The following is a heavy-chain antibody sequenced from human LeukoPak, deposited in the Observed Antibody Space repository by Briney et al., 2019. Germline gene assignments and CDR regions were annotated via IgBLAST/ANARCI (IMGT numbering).Heavy chain of an antibody. CDR1: GFSLSTTGVG. CDR3: ARLIEQYGDYRTLDY. CDR2: HYWDDDK. D-gene: IGHD4-17*01. J-gene: IGHJ4*02. Sequence: SAPTLAKPTQTLTLTCTFSGFSLSTTGVGVGWIRQPPGKALEWLALHYWDDDKRHSPSLRSRLTITKDTSKNQVVLTLTYMDPVDTATYYCARLIEQYGDYRTLDYWGQGTLVTVSS. V-gene: IGHV2-5*02.